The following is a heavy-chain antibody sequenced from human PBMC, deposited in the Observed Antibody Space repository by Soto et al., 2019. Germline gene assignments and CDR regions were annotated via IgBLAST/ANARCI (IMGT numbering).Heavy chain of an antibody. D-gene: IGHD3-9*01. V-gene: IGHV3-64D*08. CDR2: ISNNGVNT. Sequence: PGGSLRLSCSASGFTFSSYAIHWVRQAPGKGLEYVSAISNNGVNTYYADSVKGRFTISRDNSKNTLYLQMRSLRPEDTAVYYCVKTPTASYYDILTGYLNWFDPWGQGTLVTVSS. J-gene: IGHJ5*02. CDR1: GFTFSSYA. CDR3: VKTPTASYYDILTGYLNWFDP.